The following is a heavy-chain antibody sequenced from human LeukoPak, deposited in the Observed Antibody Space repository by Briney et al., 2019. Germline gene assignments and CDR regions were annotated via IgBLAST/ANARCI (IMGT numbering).Heavy chain of an antibody. CDR2: IYYSGST. CDR3: ARDTPTPDYYYYYMDV. V-gene: IGHV4-59*01. Sequence: PSETLSLTCTVSGGSISSYYWSWIRQPPGKGLEWIGYIYYSGSTNYNPSLKSRVTISVDTSKNQFSLKLSSVTAADTAVYYCARDTPTPDYYYYYMDVWGKGTTVTVSS. J-gene: IGHJ6*03. D-gene: IGHD4-17*01. CDR1: GGSISSYY.